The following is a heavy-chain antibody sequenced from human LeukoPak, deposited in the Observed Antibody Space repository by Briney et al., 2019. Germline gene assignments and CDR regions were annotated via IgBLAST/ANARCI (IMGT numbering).Heavy chain of an antibody. D-gene: IGHD5-18*01. Sequence: GASVKVSCKASGYTFTSYAMHWVRQAPGQGLEWMGWINPNSGGTNYAQKFQGWVTMTRDTSISTAYMELSRLRSDDTAVYYCARAGGGYSYGAIDYWGQGTLVTVSS. CDR2: INPNSGGT. CDR1: GYTFTSYA. J-gene: IGHJ4*02. CDR3: ARAGGGYSYGAIDY. V-gene: IGHV1-2*04.